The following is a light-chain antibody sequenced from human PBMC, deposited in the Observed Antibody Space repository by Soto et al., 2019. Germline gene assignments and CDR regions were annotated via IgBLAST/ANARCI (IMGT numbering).Light chain of an antibody. Sequence: QSVLTQPPSVSAAPGQNVTISCSGSIFNIGSNSVSWYRHLPGTAPKLLIYDINQRTSGIPDRFSGSKSGTSATLGITGLQTGDEADYYCGTWDSSLSSVVFGGGTKLTVL. V-gene: IGLV1-51*01. J-gene: IGLJ2*01. CDR3: GTWDSSLSSVV. CDR1: IFNIGSNS. CDR2: DIN.